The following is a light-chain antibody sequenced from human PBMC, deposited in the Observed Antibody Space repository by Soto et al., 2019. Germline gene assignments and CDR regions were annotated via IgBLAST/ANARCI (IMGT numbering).Light chain of an antibody. CDR2: AAS. V-gene: IGKV1-39*01. CDR1: QSVNTY. Sequence: DIQMTQSPSSLSASVVDIVIINFLASQSVNTYLHWYQQKAGQAPKLLIYAASNLQSGVPSRFSGRGSGTDFTLTVESLQPEDFATYYCQQGYSNPWTCGQGTKGDI. CDR3: QQGYSNPWT. J-gene: IGKJ1*01.